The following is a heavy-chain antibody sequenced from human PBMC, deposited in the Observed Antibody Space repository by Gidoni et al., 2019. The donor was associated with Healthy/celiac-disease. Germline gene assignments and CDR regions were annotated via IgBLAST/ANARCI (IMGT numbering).Heavy chain of an antibody. CDR2: IYYSGSP. CDR1: GGSISSSSYY. CDR3: ARRAGYSYGQARIDY. Sequence: QLQLQESGPGLVKPSETLSLTCTVSGGSISSSSYYWGWIRQPPGKGLEWIGSIYYSGSPYYNPSLKSRVTISVDTSKNQFSLKLSSVTAADTAVYYCARRAGYSYGQARIDYWGQGTLVTVSS. V-gene: IGHV4-39*01. D-gene: IGHD5-18*01. J-gene: IGHJ4*02.